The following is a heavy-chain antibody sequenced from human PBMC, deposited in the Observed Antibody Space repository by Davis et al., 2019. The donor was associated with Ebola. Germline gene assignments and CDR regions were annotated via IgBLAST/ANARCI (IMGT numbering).Heavy chain of an antibody. CDR3: AAENGWLDGLDY. J-gene: IGHJ4*02. D-gene: IGHD3-22*01. CDR1: GFPFTTYT. CDR2: VSSYSDNI. V-gene: IGHV3-21*04. Sequence: GESLKISCAASGFPFTTYTLNWVRQAPGKGLEWVSSVSSYSDNIHYADSVKGRFTISRDNAKNSLYLQMNSLRAEDTAVYYCAAENGWLDGLDYWGQGTLVTVSS.